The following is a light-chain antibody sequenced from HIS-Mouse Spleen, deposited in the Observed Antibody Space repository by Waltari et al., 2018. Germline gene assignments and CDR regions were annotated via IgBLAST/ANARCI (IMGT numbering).Light chain of an antibody. CDR1: SSDVGSYNL. V-gene: IGLV2-23*01. J-gene: IGLJ2*01. CDR3: CSYAGSSTSVV. CDR2: EGS. Sequence: QSALTQPASVSGSPGQSTTISCTGTSSDVGSYNLGSWYQQHPGKAPKLMIYEGSKRPSGVSNRFSGSKSGNTASLTISGLQAEDEADYYCCSYAGSSTSVVFGGGTKLTVL.